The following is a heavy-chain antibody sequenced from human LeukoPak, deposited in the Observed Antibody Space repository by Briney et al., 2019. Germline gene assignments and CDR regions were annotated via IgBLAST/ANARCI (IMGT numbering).Heavy chain of an antibody. D-gene: IGHD6-13*01. CDR3: AKATFPGIAAAGTFFDY. J-gene: IGHJ4*02. CDR2: ISWNSGSI. CDR1: GFTFDDYA. V-gene: IGHV3-9*01. Sequence: GGSLRLSCAASGFTFDDYAMHWLRQAPGKGLEWVSGISWNSGSIGYADSVKGRFTISRDNAKNSLYLQMNSLRAEDTALYYCAKATFPGIAAAGTFFDYWGQGTLVTVSS.